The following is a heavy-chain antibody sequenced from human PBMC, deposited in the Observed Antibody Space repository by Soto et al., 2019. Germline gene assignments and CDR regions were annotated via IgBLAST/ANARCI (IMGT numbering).Heavy chain of an antibody. CDR2: ISGNGGST. J-gene: IGHJ4*02. Sequence: EVQLVESGGNLAQPGGSLRLSCAASGFTFSTYPMHWVRQGPGTGLEYVAGISGNGGSTHYANSVKGRFTISRDNSKSTLYLQTGSVRAEDMAVYYCERDYCPGGVCYTIFGYWGQGTLVTVSS. CDR3: ERDYCPGGVCYTIFGY. D-gene: IGHD2-8*02. V-gene: IGHV3-64*01. CDR1: GFTFSTYP.